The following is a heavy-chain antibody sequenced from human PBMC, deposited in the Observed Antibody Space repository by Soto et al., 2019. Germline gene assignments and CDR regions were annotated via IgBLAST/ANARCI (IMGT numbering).Heavy chain of an antibody. CDR1: GGSFSGYY. J-gene: IGHJ6*02. CDR3: ARGAQLRGYYYGSGSYYMDV. CDR2: INHSGGT. V-gene: IGHV4-34*01. Sequence: PSETLSLTCAVYGGSFSGYYWSWISPPPGKGLEWIGEINHSGGTNYSPAPRSRVTISVDTSKNQFSLKLSSGTAPDTAVYYCARGAQLRGYYYGSGSYYMDVWGQGTTVT. D-gene: IGHD3-10*01.